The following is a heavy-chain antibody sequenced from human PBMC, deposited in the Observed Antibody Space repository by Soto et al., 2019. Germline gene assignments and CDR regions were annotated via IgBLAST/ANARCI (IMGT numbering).Heavy chain of an antibody. J-gene: IGHJ5*02. CDR1: RDTFTSYY. V-gene: IGHV1-2*02. CDR3: ARDWGSSGRSNWFDP. D-gene: IGHD6-6*01. Sequence: ASVKVSCKAPRDTFTSYYINWVRQAPGQGLEWMGWINPNSGGTNYAQKFQGRVTMTRDTSISTAYMELSRLRSDDTAVYYCARDWGSSGRSNWFDPWGQGTLVTVSS. CDR2: INPNSGGT.